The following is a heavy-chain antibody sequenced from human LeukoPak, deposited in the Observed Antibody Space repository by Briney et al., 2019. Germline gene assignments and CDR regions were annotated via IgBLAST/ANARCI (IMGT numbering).Heavy chain of an antibody. Sequence: SETLSLTCTVSGYSISSGYYWGWIRQPPGEGLEWIGSIYHSGSTYYNPSLKSRVTMSVDTSKNQFSLKLSSVTAADTAVYYCASTITVTTDYWGQGTLVTVSS. CDR1: GYSISSGYY. V-gene: IGHV4-38-2*02. CDR2: IYHSGST. D-gene: IGHD4-17*01. J-gene: IGHJ4*02. CDR3: ASTITVTTDY.